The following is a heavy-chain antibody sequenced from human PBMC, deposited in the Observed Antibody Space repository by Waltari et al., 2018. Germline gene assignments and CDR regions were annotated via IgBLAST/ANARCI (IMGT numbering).Heavy chain of an antibody. V-gene: IGHV3-23*01. CDR1: GFNFSNSA. CDR3: AKEESPNDY. CDR2: INIRGTST. J-gene: IGHJ4*02. Sequence: EVQLLESGGGLVQPGGSLMLSCAVSGFNFSNSAMTWVRQAPGKGLEWVSSINIRGTSTFYADSVKGRFTISRDNSKNTLYLQMNSLRAEDTAIYYCAKEESPNDYWGQGTLVTVSS.